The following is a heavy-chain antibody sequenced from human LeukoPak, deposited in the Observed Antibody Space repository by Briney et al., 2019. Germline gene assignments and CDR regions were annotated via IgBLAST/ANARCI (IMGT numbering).Heavy chain of an antibody. V-gene: IGHV3-7*01. J-gene: IGHJ4*02. CDR3: ATERSRFRN. Sequence: GGSLRLSCPASGFTFSRFWMSWFRQAPGKGLEWVANINQDGSEKYYVDSVKDRFTISRDNAKNSVYLQMSSLGVEDTAVYYCATERSRFRNWGQGTLVTVSS. CDR2: INQDGSEK. CDR1: GFTFSRFW.